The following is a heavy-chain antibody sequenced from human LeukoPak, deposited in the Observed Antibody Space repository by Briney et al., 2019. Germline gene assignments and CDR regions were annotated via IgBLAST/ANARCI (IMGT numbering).Heavy chain of an antibody. V-gene: IGHV4-4*07. CDR1: GGSISSYY. J-gene: IGHJ6*03. CDR3: AMKDYYYYYMDV. Sequence: SETLSLTCTVSGGSISSYYWSWIRQPAGQGLEWCGRIYTSGSANSNPSLKSRVTMSLDTSKNPFSLKLSSVTAADTAVYYCAMKDYYYYYMDVWGKGTTVTVSS. CDR2: IYTSGSA.